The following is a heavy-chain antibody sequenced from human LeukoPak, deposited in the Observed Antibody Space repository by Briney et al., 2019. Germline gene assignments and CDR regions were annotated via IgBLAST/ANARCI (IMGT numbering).Heavy chain of an antibody. CDR1: GFPFSSYR. D-gene: IGHD4-17*01. J-gene: IGHJ4*02. V-gene: IGHV3-48*02. CDR2: ISSSSSTI. CDR3: ARVADYGDYVHDY. Sequence: PGGSLRLSCAASGFPFSSYRMNWVRQAARKGRAWVSYISSSSSTIYYADSVKGRFTISRDNAKNSLYLQMTSLRDEDTAVYYCARVADYGDYVHDYWGQGTLVTVSS.